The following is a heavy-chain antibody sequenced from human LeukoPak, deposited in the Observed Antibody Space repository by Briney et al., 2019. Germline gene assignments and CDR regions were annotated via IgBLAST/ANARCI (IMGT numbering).Heavy chain of an antibody. Sequence: ASVKVSCKVSGYTLTELSMHWVRQAPGKGLEWMGGFDPEDGETIYAQKFQGRVTMTEDTSTDTAYMELGSLRSEDTAVYYCATSHFCSSTSCYNHYYYYGMDVWGKGTTVTVSS. D-gene: IGHD2-2*02. J-gene: IGHJ6*04. V-gene: IGHV1-24*01. CDR1: GYTLTELS. CDR3: ATSHFCSSTSCYNHYYYYGMDV. CDR2: FDPEDGET.